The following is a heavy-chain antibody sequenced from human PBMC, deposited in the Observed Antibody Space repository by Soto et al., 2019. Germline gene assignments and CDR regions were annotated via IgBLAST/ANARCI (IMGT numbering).Heavy chain of an antibody. CDR3: ARARPYGSGSYHYFDY. D-gene: IGHD3-10*01. CDR1: GYTFTSYY. CDR2: ISPSGGST. Sequence: QVQLVQSGAEVKKPGASVKVSCKTSGYTFTSYYIHWVRQAPGQGLEWMGIISPSGGSTSYAERFQGSVTLTIDTSTSTVYMELSSLRSEDTAIYYCARARPYGSGSYHYFDYWGLGTLVTVSS. V-gene: IGHV1-46*01. J-gene: IGHJ4*02.